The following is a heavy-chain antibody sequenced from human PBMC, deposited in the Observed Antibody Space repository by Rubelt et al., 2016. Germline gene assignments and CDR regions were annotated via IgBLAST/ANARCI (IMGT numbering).Heavy chain of an antibody. V-gene: IGHV2-70*15. CDR2: IDWDDDK. J-gene: IGHJ4*02. CDR3: ARTRNYASAWTLDY. D-gene: IGHD6-19*01. CDR1: GFSLSTSGMC. Sequence: QVTLRESGPALVKPTQTLTLTCTLSGFSLSTSGMCVSLIRQPPGKALEWLARIDWDDDKKYSTSLKTRLTVSKDTSKNQVVLTMTNMDPVDTATYDCARTRNYASAWTLDYWGQGALVTVSS.